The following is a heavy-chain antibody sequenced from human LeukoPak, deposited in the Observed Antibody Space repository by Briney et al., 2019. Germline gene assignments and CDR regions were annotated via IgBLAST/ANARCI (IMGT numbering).Heavy chain of an antibody. CDR1: GFTFDDYG. CDR2: INWNGGST. V-gene: IGHV3-20*04. CDR3: ARVSSSWPDGFYFDY. Sequence: GGSLRLSCAASGFTFDDYGMSWVRQAPGKGLEWVSGINWNGGSTGYADSVKGRFTISRDNAKNSLYLQMNSPRAEDTALYYCARVSSSWPDGFYFDYWGQGTLVTVSS. D-gene: IGHD6-13*01. J-gene: IGHJ4*02.